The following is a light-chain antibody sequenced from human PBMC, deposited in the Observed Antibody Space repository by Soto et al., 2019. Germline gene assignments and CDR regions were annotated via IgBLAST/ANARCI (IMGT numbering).Light chain of an antibody. V-gene: IGLV2-14*01. CDR2: EVS. CDR1: SSDVGGYNY. Sequence: QSALTQPASVSGSPGQSITISCTGTSSDVGGYNYVSWYQQHPGKAPKLMIYEVSNRPSGVSNRFSGSKSGNTASLPISGRQAEAEADYYCRSYTSSSTGVFGGGTKLTGL. J-gene: IGLJ3*02. CDR3: RSYTSSSTGV.